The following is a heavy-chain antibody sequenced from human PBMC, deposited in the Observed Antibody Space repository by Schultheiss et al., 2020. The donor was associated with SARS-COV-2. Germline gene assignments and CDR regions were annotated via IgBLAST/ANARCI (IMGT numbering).Heavy chain of an antibody. J-gene: IGHJ6*02. D-gene: IGHD3-16*01. Sequence: GGSLRLSCAASGFTFSSYGMHWVRQAPGKGLEWVSALTGTGGQTAYADSVTGRFTISRDNAKNSLYLQMNGLRAEDTAVYYCAKDLGAYYYYYGMDVWGQGTSVTVSS. CDR3: AKDLGAYYYYYGMDV. CDR1: GFTFSSYG. V-gene: IGHV3-23*01. CDR2: LTGTGGQT.